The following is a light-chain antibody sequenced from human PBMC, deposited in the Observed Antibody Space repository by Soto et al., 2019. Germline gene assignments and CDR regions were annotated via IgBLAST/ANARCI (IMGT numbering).Light chain of an antibody. CDR3: HQSYSTPPCT. Sequence: DIQLTQSPSSLSASVGDSVTITCRSSQTISNFLNWYQQKPGKAPKLLIYVGSNLQSGVPSRFSGSGSGTDFTLTISSLQPEDFATYYCHQSYSTPPCTFGQGTKLESK. J-gene: IGKJ2*02. CDR1: QTISNF. V-gene: IGKV1-39*01. CDR2: VGS.